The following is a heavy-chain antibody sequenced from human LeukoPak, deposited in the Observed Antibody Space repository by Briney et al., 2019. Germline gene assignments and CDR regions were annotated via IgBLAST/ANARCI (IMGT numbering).Heavy chain of an antibody. J-gene: IGHJ3*02. CDR1: GFTFDDYG. D-gene: IGHD6-13*01. Sequence: AGGSLRLSCAASGFTFDDYGMSWVRQAPGKGLEWVSVIYSGGSTYYADSVKGRFTISRDNSKNTLYLQMNSLRAEDTAVYYCARDREGAASGGLLSAFDIWGQGTMVTVSS. CDR3: ARDREGAASGGLLSAFDI. CDR2: IYSGGST. V-gene: IGHV3-66*02.